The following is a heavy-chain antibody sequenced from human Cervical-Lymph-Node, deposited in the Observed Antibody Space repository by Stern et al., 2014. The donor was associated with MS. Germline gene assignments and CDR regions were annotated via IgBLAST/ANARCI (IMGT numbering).Heavy chain of an antibody. CDR2: ISYDVSTK. CDR3: AKDWEYDGDIGWYSDV. CDR1: GFDFSHYG. D-gene: IGHD4-17*01. J-gene: IGHJ2*01. Sequence: VHLVESGGGVVQPGRSLRVSCAASGFDFSHYGMNWVRQAPGQGLEWVAFISYDVSTKYYADSVKGRFTISRDNSNDMVYLQMDSLRTEDTAVYYCAKDWEYDGDIGWYSDVWGRGTLVTVSS. V-gene: IGHV3-30*18.